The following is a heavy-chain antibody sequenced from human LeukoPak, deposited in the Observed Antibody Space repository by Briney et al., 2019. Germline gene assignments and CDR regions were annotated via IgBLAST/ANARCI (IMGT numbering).Heavy chain of an antibody. D-gene: IGHD3-22*01. Sequence: ASVKVSCKASGGTFSSYAISWVRQAPGQGLEWMGRIIPIFGTANYAQKVQGRVTITTDESTSTAYLELSSLRSEDTAVYYCARDVPREYYYDSSGHWDYWGQGTLVTVSS. V-gene: IGHV1-69*05. CDR2: IIPIFGTA. J-gene: IGHJ4*01. CDR3: ARDVPREYYYDSSGHWDY. CDR1: GGTFSSYA.